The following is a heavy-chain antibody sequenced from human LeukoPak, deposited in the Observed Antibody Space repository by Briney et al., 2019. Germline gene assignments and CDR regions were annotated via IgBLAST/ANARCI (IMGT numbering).Heavy chain of an antibody. V-gene: IGHV1-2*02. J-gene: IGHJ6*03. CDR1: GYTFTGYY. CDR3: ARDRGYSSNGALYYYYYYMDV. CDR2: INPNSGGT. Sequence: GASVKVSCKASGYTFTGYYMHWVRQAPGQGLEWMGWINPNSGGTNYAQKFQGRVTMTRDTSISTAYMELSRLRSDDTAVYYCARDRGYSSNGALYYYYYYMDVWGKGTTVTISS. D-gene: IGHD6-13*01.